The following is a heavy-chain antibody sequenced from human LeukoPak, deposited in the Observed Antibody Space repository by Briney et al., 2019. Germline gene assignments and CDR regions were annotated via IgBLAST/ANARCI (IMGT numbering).Heavy chain of an antibody. J-gene: IGHJ6*02. CDR3: ARDPRGAAGTYGMDV. D-gene: IGHD6-13*01. Sequence: GGSLRLSCAASGFTFSSYSMNWVRQAPGKGLEWVLSISSSNSYIYYADSVKGRVTISRDNAKNLLYLQMNSLRVEDTAVYYCARDPRGAAGTYGMDVWGQGTTVTVSS. V-gene: IGHV3-21*01. CDR1: GFTFSSYS. CDR2: ISSSNSYI.